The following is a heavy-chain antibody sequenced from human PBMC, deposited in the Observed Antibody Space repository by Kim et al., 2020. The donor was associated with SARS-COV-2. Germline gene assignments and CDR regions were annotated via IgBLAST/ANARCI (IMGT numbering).Heavy chain of an antibody. CDR3: ARDLPLVP. CDR2: NGNT. V-gene: IGHV1-18*01. Sequence: NGNTNYAQKLQGRVTMTTDTSTSTADMDLGSLGSDDTAVYYCARDLPLVPWGQGTLVTVSS. J-gene: IGHJ5*02.